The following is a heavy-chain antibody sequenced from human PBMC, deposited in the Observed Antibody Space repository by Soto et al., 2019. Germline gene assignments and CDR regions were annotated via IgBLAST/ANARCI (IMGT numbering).Heavy chain of an antibody. Sequence: QVQLVESGGGVVQPGRSLRLSCAASGFTFSSYGMHWVRQAPGKGLEWVAVIWYDGSNKYYADSVKGRFTISRDTSKNTLDLRMNSLRAEDTAVYYCARAPTKAARPSFALYWGQGTLVTVSS. CDR2: IWYDGSNK. CDR3: ARAPTKAARPSFALY. D-gene: IGHD6-6*01. CDR1: GFTFSSYG. V-gene: IGHV3-33*01. J-gene: IGHJ4*02.